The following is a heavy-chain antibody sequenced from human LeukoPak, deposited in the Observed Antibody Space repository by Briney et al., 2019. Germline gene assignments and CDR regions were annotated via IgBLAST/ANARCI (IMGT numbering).Heavy chain of an antibody. V-gene: IGHV3-23*01. CDR3: AKVVYCSGSNCYYFDY. Sequence: GGSLRLSCAASGFTFSTFAMSWVRQAPGKGLEWVSDISGRGGGTYCADSVKGRFTISRDNSKNTLYLQMNSLRAEDTAVYYCAKVVYCSGSNCYYFDYWGQGTLVTVSS. D-gene: IGHD2-15*01. CDR1: GFTFSTFA. CDR2: ISGRGGGT. J-gene: IGHJ4*02.